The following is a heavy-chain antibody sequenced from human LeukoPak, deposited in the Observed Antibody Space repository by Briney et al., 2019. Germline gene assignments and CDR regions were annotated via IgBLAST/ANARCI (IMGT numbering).Heavy chain of an antibody. J-gene: IGHJ5*02. Sequence: SVKVSCKASGGTFSSYAISWVRQAPGQGLEWMGRIIPILGIANYAQKFQGRVTITRDTSASTAYMELSSLRSEDTAVYYCARGAIYSSRGFDPWGQGTLVTVSS. CDR2: IIPILGIA. CDR3: ARGAIYSSRGFDP. CDR1: GGTFSSYA. D-gene: IGHD6-13*01. V-gene: IGHV1-69*04.